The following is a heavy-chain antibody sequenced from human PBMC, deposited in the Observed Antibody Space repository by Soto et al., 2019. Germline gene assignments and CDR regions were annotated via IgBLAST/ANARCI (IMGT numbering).Heavy chain of an antibody. CDR3: ARHPEYSSSSIWFDP. Sequence: SETLSLTCTVSGGSISSYYWSWIRQPPGKGLEWIGYIYYSGSTNYNPSLKSRVTISVDTSKNQFSLKLSSVTAADTAVYYCARHPEYSSSSIWFDPWGQGTLDTVSS. V-gene: IGHV4-59*08. CDR2: IYYSGST. J-gene: IGHJ5*02. D-gene: IGHD6-6*01. CDR1: GGSISSYY.